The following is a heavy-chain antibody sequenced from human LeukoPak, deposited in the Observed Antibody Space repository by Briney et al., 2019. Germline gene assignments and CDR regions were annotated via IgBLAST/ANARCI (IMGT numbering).Heavy chain of an antibody. CDR2: IYYSGST. V-gene: IGHV4-30-4*01. J-gene: IGHJ2*01. CDR1: GGSISSGDYY. CDR3: ARGLVEVVGGYFDL. Sequence: SETLSLTCTVSGGSISSGDYYWSWIRQPPGKGLEWIGYIYYSGSTYYNSSLKSRVTISVDTSKNQFSLKLSSVTAADTAVYYCARGLVEVVGGYFDLWGRGTLVTVSS. D-gene: IGHD2-2*01.